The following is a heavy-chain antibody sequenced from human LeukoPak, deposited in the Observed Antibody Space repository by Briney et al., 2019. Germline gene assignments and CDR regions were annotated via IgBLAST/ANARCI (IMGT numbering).Heavy chain of an antibody. V-gene: IGHV1-2*02. J-gene: IGHJ6*02. D-gene: IGHD2-8*01. CDR2: INPNSGGT. CDR1: GYTFTGYY. CDR3: ARGSNCANGVCYPNYYFHGMDV. Sequence: ASVKVSCKASGYTFTGYYVHWVRQAPGQGLEWMGWINPNSGGTNYAQKFQGRVTMTRDTPITTAYMELSRLRSDDTAVYYCARGSNCANGVCYPNYYFHGMDVWGQGTTVTVSS.